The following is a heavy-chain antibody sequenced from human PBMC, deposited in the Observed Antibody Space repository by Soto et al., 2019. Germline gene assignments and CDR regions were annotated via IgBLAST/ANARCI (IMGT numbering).Heavy chain of an antibody. CDR1: GFTFSSYG. J-gene: IGHJ6*02. Sequence: GGSLRLSFAASGFTFSSYGVHWVRQAPGTGLEWVAVILYDGSNKYYADSVKGRFSISRDNSKNTLYLQMNSLRAEDTAVYYCAKCESDYYYYGMDVWGQGT. CDR3: AKCESDYYYYGMDV. CDR2: ILYDGSNK. V-gene: IGHV3-30*18.